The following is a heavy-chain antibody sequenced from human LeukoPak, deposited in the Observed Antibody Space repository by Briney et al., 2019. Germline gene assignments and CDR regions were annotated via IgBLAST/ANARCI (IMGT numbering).Heavy chain of an antibody. J-gene: IGHJ4*02. CDR2: ISSSGSII. V-gene: IGHV3-48*03. CDR1: GFTFSTYE. Sequence: GGSLRLSCAASGFTFSTYEMNWVRQAPGKGREWVSYISSSGSIIYYADSVKGRFTISRDNAKNSLYLQMNSLRAEDTAVYYCARGVWYDSSGYLDYWGQGTLVTVSS. CDR3: ARGVWYDSSGYLDY. D-gene: IGHD3-22*01.